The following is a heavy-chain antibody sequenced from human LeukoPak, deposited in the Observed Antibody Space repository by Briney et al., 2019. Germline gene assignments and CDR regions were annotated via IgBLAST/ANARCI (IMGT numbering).Heavy chain of an antibody. CDR2: INHSGST. J-gene: IGHJ4*02. CDR3: ARGGFWSGPNDD. V-gene: IGHV4-34*01. D-gene: IGHD3-3*01. Sequence: SKTLSLTCAVYGGSFSGYYWSWIRQPPGKGLEWIGEINHSGSTNYNPSLKSRVTISVDTSKNQFSLKLSSVTAADTAVYYCARGGFWSGPNDDWGQGTLVTVSS. CDR1: GGSFSGYY.